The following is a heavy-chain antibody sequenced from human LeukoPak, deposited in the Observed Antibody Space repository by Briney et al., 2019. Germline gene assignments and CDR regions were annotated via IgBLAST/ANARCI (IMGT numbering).Heavy chain of an antibody. CDR1: GGTFSSYA. D-gene: IGHD6-13*01. CDR3: AREKVYSSSWYDDY. V-gene: IGHV1-69*05. Sequence: SVKVSCKASGGTFSSYAISWVRQAPGQGLEWMGGIIPIFGTANYAQKFQGRVTITTDESTSTAYMELSSLRSDDTAVYYCAREKVYSSSWYDDYWGQGTLVTVSS. J-gene: IGHJ4*02. CDR2: IIPIFGTA.